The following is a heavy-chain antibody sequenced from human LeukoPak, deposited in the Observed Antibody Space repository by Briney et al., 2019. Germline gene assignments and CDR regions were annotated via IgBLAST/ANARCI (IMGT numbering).Heavy chain of an antibody. V-gene: IGHV1-2*02. CDR2: INPNSGGT. Sequence: GASVKLSCTASGYTFTGYYMHWVRQAPGQGLEWMAWINPNSGGTNYAQKLKGRVTMTRDTSNSTAYMELSRLRSEDTAVYYCARDADYGEYPWFDPWGQGTLVTVSS. CDR3: ARDADYGEYPWFDP. J-gene: IGHJ5*02. CDR1: GYTFTGYY. D-gene: IGHD4-17*01.